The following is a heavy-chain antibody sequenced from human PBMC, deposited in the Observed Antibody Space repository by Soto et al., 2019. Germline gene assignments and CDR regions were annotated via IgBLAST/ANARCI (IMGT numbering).Heavy chain of an antibody. J-gene: IGHJ4*02. CDR1: GYTFTSYA. CDR3: ARGADYYGSGSYPPYYFDY. CDR2: INAGNGNT. V-gene: IGHV1-3*01. D-gene: IGHD3-10*01. Sequence: ASVKVSCKASGYTFTSYAMHWVRQAPGQRLEWMGWINAGNGNTKYSQKFQGRVTITRDTSASTAYMELSSLRSEDTAVYSCARGADYYGSGSYPPYYFDYWGQGTLVTVSS.